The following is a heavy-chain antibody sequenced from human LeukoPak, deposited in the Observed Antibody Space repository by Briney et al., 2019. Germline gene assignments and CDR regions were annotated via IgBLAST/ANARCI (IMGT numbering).Heavy chain of an antibody. CDR3: ARDSVYCSTTSCFNYYSGMDV. V-gene: IGHV3-33*01. CDR1: GFTFRNYG. CDR2: IWFDGSNK. Sequence: GGSLRLSCAASGFTFRNYGMHWVRQAPGKGLEGVAVIWFDGSNKYSADAVKGRFTISRDNSKNTLYLQMNSLRAEDTAVYYCARDSVYCSTTSCFNYYSGMDVWGQGTTVTVSS. D-gene: IGHD2-2*01. J-gene: IGHJ6*02.